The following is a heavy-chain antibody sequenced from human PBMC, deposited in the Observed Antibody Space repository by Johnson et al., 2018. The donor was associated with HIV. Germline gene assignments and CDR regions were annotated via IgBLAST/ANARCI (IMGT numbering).Heavy chain of an antibody. D-gene: IGHD2-15*01. Sequence: VQLVESGGGVVRPGGSLRLSCAASGVTLSNYWMSWVRQAPGKGLEWVANIKEDGSEKYYVDSVKGRFTISRDNAKNSLYLQMNSLRAEDTAVYYCARSKDCSGGSCPDAFDIWGQGTMVIVSS. CDR2: IKEDGSEK. J-gene: IGHJ3*02. CDR3: ARSKDCSGGSCPDAFDI. CDR1: GVTLSNYW. V-gene: IGHV3-7*01.